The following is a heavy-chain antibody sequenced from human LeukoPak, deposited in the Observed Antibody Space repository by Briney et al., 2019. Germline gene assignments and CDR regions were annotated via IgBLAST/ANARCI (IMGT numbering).Heavy chain of an antibody. CDR1: GFTFSSYA. D-gene: IGHD3-16*01. CDR3: AKDNADYPIYYFDS. Sequence: PGGSLRLSCAASGFTFSSYAMNWVRQAPGKGLEWVSGISGSGGGKFYADSVKGRFTISRDKYKSTVCVQMNSLRAENAAVYYCAKDNADYPIYYFDSWGQGILVTVSS. V-gene: IGHV3-23*01. CDR2: ISGSGGGK. J-gene: IGHJ4*02.